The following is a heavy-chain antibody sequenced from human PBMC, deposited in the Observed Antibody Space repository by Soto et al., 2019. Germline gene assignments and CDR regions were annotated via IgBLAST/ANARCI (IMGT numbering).Heavy chain of an antibody. V-gene: IGHV4-34*01. CDR3: ARGSWGNSVWFDP. J-gene: IGHJ5*02. Sequence: SSETLSLTCAVYGGSFSCYYWSWIRQPPGKGLEWIGEINHSGSTNYNPSLKSRVTISVDTSKNQFSLKLSSVTAADTAVYYCARGSWGNSVWFDPWGQGTLVTVSS. D-gene: IGHD4-4*01. CDR1: GGSFSCYY. CDR2: INHSGST.